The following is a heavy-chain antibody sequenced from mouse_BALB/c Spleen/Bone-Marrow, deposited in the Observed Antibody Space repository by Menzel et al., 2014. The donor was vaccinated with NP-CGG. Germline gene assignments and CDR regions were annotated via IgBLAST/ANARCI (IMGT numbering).Heavy chain of an antibody. J-gene: IGHJ4*01. V-gene: IGHV1-54*03. CDR2: INPGSGGN. CDR1: GYAFTNYL. CDR3: ARSIYDGYSEAMGY. Sequence: VKLQESGAELVRPGTSVKVSCKASGYAFTNYLIEWVKQRPGQGLEWIGVINPGSGGNNYNEKFKGKATLTADKSSSTAYMQLSSLTSDDSAVYFCARSIYDGYSEAMGYWGQGTSVTVSS. D-gene: IGHD2-3*01.